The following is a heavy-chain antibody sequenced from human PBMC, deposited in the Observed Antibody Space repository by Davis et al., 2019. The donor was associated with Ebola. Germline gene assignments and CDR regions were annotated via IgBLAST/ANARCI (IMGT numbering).Heavy chain of an antibody. CDR1: GYTFTSYA. J-gene: IGHJ4*02. Sequence: ASVKVSCKASGYTFTSYAMNWVRQAPGQGLEWMGWINTNTGNPTYAQGFTGRFVFSLDTSVSTAYLQISSLKAEDTAVYYCARGGWDIVLVPVGRTGSHDYWGQGTLVTVSS. D-gene: IGHD2-2*01. CDR2: INTNTGNP. CDR3: ARGGWDIVLVPVGRTGSHDY. V-gene: IGHV7-4-1*02.